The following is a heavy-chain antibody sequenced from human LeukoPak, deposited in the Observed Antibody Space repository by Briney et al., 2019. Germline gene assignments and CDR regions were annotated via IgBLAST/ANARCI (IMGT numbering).Heavy chain of an antibody. J-gene: IGHJ4*02. V-gene: IGHV1-24*01. Sequence: ASVKVSCKVSGYTLTELSMHWVRQAPGKGLEWMGGSDPEDGETIYAQKFQGRVTMTEDTSTDTAYMELSSLRSEDTAVYYCAALWFGELSAVYWGQGTLVTVSS. CDR1: GYTLTELS. CDR3: AALWFGELSAVY. D-gene: IGHD3-10*01. CDR2: SDPEDGET.